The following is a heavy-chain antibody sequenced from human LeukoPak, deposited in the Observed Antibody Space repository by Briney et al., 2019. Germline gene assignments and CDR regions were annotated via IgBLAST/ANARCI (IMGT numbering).Heavy chain of an antibody. D-gene: IGHD6-13*01. CDR3: ARAGPSSSWHQFDY. J-gene: IGHJ4*02. Sequence: GGSLRLSCAASGFTVSRNYMSWVRQAPGKGLEWVSVIYSGGRTYYADSVKGRFTISRDNSKNTLYLQMNRLKAEDTAVYYCARAGPSSSWHQFDYWGQGTLVTVSS. CDR2: IYSGGRT. V-gene: IGHV3-66*01. CDR1: GFTVSRNY.